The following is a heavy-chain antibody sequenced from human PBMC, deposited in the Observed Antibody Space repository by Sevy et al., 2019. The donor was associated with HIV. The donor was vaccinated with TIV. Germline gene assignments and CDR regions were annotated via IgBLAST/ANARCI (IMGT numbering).Heavy chain of an antibody. CDR1: GYTFTSYG. CDR2: ISAYNGKT. V-gene: IGHV1-18*04. D-gene: IGHD6-6*01. Sequence: ASVKVSCKASGYTFTSYGISWVRQAPGQGLEWMGWISAYNGKTNFAQKLQDKFTMTTDTSTRTAYMELRSLRSDDTAVYYCARDGQVYSSSSGGYYYYGMDVWGQGTTVTVSS. CDR3: ARDGQVYSSSSGGYYYYGMDV. J-gene: IGHJ6*02.